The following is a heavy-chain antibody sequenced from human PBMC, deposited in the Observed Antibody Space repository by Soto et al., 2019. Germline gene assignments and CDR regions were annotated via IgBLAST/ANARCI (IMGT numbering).Heavy chain of an antibody. Sequence: PSETLSLTCAVYGGSFSGYYWSWIRQPPGKGLEWIGEINHSGSTNYNPSLKSRVTISVDTSKNQFSLKLSSVTAADTAVYYCARGRRRITIFGVVSGPEYYFDYWGQGTMVTVYS. CDR2: INHSGST. CDR1: GGSFSGYY. D-gene: IGHD3-3*01. V-gene: IGHV4-34*01. CDR3: ARGRRRITIFGVVSGPEYYFDY. J-gene: IGHJ4*02.